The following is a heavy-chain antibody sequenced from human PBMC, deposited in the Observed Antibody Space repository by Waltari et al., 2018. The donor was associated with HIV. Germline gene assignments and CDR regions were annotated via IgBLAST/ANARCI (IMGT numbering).Heavy chain of an antibody. V-gene: IGHV4-39*07. CDR3: ARAPRGEQWLAY. Sequence: QLHLQESGPGLVKPSETLSLTCTVSGGSINSGSYYWGWLRQLPGKELEWIGSVYYNGTTYYNPSLKSRVTISMHMSKNQFSLKLTSVTAADTAVYFCARAPRGEQWLAYWGQGTLVTASS. J-gene: IGHJ4*02. CDR2: VYYNGTT. CDR1: GGSINSGSYY. D-gene: IGHD6-19*01.